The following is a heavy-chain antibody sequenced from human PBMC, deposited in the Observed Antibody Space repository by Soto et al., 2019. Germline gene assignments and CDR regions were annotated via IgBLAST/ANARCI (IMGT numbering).Heavy chain of an antibody. V-gene: IGHV3-15*01. CDR1: GFTFSNAW. CDR3: TSLVLLWFGESFDY. J-gene: IGHJ4*02. CDR2: IKSKTDGGTT. Sequence: EVQLVESGGGLVKPGGSLRLSCAASGFTFSNAWMSWVRQAPGKGLEWVGRIKSKTDGGTTDYAAPVKGRFTISRDDSKNPLYLQMNSLKTEDTAVYYCTSLVLLWFGESFDYWGQGTLVTVSS. D-gene: IGHD3-10*01.